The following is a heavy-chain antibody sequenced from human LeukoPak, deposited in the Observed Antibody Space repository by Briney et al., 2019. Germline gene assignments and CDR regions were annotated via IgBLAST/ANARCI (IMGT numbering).Heavy chain of an antibody. D-gene: IGHD6-13*01. CDR1: GLSLNSYA. CDR3: AREIRYSSSWYGGYYYYMDV. Sequence: PGGSLRLSCTASGLSLNSYAISWVRQAPGKGLEWVSAISGSGGSTYYADSVKGRFTISRDNSKNTLYLQMNSRRAEDTAVYYCAREIRYSSSWYGGYYYYMDVWGKGTTVTVSS. V-gene: IGHV3-23*01. CDR2: ISGSGGST. J-gene: IGHJ6*03.